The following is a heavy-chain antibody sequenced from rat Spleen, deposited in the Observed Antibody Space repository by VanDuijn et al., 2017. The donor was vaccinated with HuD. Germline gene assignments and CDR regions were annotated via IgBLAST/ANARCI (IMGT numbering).Heavy chain of an antibody. CDR1: GFSLTDCS. J-gene: IGHJ2*01. CDR2: MRYDGDT. CDR3: ARVWRWADY. V-gene: IGHV2S30*01. Sequence: QVQLKESGPGLVQPSQTLSLTCTVSGFSLTDCSVHWVRQPPGKGLEWMGRMRYDGDTSYNSALKSRLRISRDTSKSQVFLKMSGLQTEDTATYYCARVWRWADYWGQGVMVTVSS. D-gene: IGHD4-2*01.